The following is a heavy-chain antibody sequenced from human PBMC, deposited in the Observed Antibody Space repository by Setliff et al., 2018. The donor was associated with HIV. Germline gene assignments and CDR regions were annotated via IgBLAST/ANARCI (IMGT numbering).Heavy chain of an antibody. J-gene: IGHJ4*02. CDR3: XXXXXXXIMPLDY. Sequence: APGKGLEWVSSISSSGGTTXXAXXXXXRFTISRDTSXXXLYLQMDSLXXXXTAXXXXXXXXXXXIMPLDYWGQGTLVTVSS. V-gene: IGHV3-23*01. D-gene: IGHD2-2*01. CDR2: ISSSGGTT.